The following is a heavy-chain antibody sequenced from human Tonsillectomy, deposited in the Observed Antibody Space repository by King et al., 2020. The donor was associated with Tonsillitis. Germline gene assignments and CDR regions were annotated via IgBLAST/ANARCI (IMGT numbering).Heavy chain of an antibody. Sequence: QLVQSGAEVKKPGASVKVSCKASGYIFTNFGITWVRQAPGQGLEWMGWINVYHGNTDYAQKLQGRVSMTTDTSTNTAYMELRSLTSADTAVYFCAREFIANWDLCYGGRGTLVTVSS. V-gene: IGHV1-18*04. CDR1: GYIFTNFG. J-gene: IGHJ4*02. D-gene: IGHD7-27*01. CDR2: INVYHGNT. CDR3: AREFIANWDLCY.